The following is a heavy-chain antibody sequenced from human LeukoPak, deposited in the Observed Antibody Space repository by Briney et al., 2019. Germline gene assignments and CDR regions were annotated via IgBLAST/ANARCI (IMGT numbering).Heavy chain of an antibody. Sequence: GASVKVSCKASGYTFTSYDINWVRQATGQGLEWMGWMNPNSGNTGYAQKFQGRVTITRNTSISTAYMELSSLRSEDTAVYYCAREAGSSGWYGSDDAFDIWGQGTMVTVSS. CDR1: GYTFTSYD. D-gene: IGHD6-19*01. CDR2: MNPNSGNT. CDR3: AREAGSSGWYGSDDAFDI. V-gene: IGHV1-8*03. J-gene: IGHJ3*02.